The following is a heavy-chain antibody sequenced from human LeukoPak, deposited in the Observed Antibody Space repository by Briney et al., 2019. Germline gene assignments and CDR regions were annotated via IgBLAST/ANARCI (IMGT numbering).Heavy chain of an antibody. Sequence: PWETLSLTCTVSGDSISSYFWNWMRQSPGKGLEWIGHVFYTGSTRYNPSLKSRVTISVDTSKNQFSLKVSSVTAADTAVYYCARRRAAESNYAQDNWLDPWGQGTLVTVSP. CDR2: VFYTGST. V-gene: IGHV4-59*08. CDR3: ARRRAAESNYAQDNWLDP. J-gene: IGHJ5*02. D-gene: IGHD2-2*01. CDR1: GDSISSYF.